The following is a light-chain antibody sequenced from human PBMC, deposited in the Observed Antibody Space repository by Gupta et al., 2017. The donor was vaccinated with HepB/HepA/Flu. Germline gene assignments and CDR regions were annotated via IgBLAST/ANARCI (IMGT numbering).Light chain of an antibody. V-gene: IGLV10-54*04. CDR1: SNNVGNQG. CDR3: SAGDSSLSAQV. J-gene: IGLJ2*01. Sequence: QAGLTQPPSVSKGLRPTATLTCTGNSNNVGNQGSAWLQQHQGHPPKLLYYKNNNRPSGISERFSASTSGNTATLTSTGLQPEEEADYYCSAGDSSLSAQVFGGGTKLTVL. CDR2: KNN.